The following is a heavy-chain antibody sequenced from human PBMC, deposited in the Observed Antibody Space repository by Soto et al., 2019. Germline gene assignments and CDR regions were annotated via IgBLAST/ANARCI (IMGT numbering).Heavy chain of an antibody. J-gene: IGHJ4*02. D-gene: IGHD3-10*01. V-gene: IGHV1-18*01. CDR2: ISAYNGNT. CDR3: ARTGFYYYGSGSPVAVDY. CDR1: GYTFTSYG. Sequence: QVQLVQSGAEVKKPGASVKVSCKASGYTFTSYGISWVRQAPGQGLEWMGWISAYNGNTHYAQKLQGRGTMTTDTSTSTAYMELRSLRSDDTAVYFCARTGFYYYGSGSPVAVDYWGQGTLVTVSS.